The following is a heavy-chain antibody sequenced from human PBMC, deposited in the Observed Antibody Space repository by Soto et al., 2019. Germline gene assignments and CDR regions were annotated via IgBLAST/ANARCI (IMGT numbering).Heavy chain of an antibody. V-gene: IGHV4-59*01. CDR1: GGSISHYH. Sequence: QLQLQESGPGLVKPSETLSLTCTVSGGSISHYHWNWIRQAPGKGMEWIGYIFYNGSTHYNPSLTSRVTISVNMSKDRPSLTLTSVTAAGTAVYYCARSFYPWGQGTLVTVSS. J-gene: IGHJ5*02. CDR2: IFYNGST. CDR3: ARSFYP.